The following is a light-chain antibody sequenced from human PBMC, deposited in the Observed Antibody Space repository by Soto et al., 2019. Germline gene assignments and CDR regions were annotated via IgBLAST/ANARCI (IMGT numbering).Light chain of an antibody. V-gene: IGKV1-5*01. CDR2: DAS. Sequence: DIEITQSPPTLPAYEKNRVTITCRASQSISSWLAWYQQKPGKAPKLLIYDASSLESGVPSRFSGSGSGTEFTLTISSLQPDAFATYYCQQYNSYLWTFGQGTKVDIK. CDR3: QQYNSYLWT. J-gene: IGKJ1*01. CDR1: QSISSW.